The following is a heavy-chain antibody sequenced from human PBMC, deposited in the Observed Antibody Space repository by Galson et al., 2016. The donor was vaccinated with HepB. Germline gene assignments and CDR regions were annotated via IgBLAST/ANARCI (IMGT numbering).Heavy chain of an antibody. V-gene: IGHV3-74*01. J-gene: IGHJ6*02. CDR1: GFTFSSYW. Sequence: SLRLSCAASGFTFSSYWMHWVRQAPGKGLVWVSRINSDGSSINYADSVKGRFTISRDNAKNTLYLQMNSLRVEDTAVYYCARDYVAVIRFDGMDVWGQGTTVTVSS. CDR2: INSDGSSI. CDR3: ARDYVAVIRFDGMDV. D-gene: IGHD2-21*01.